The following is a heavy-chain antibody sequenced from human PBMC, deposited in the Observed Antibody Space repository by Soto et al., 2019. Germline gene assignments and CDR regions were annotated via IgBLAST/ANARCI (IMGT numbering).Heavy chain of an antibody. CDR2: IYYSGST. CDR3: ARGYCSSTSCHTTFDY. V-gene: IGHV4-31*03. CDR1: GGSISSGGYY. Sequence: TSETLSLTCTVSGGSISSGGYYWSWIRQHPGKGLEWIGYIYYSGSTYYNPSLKSRVTISVDTSKNQFSLKLSSVTAADTAVYYCARGYCSSTSCHTTFDYWGQGTLVTVSS. J-gene: IGHJ4*02. D-gene: IGHD2-2*01.